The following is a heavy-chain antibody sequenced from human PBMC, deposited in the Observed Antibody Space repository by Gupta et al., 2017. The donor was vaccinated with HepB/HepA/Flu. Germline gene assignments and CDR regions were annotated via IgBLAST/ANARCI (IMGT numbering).Heavy chain of an antibody. CDR2: ISGSGGSK. CDR1: GFTFSSYA. V-gene: IGHV3-23*01. D-gene: IGHD6-19*01. J-gene: IGHJ4*02. CDR3: AKAGDSSGRYYFDY. Sequence: EVQLLESGGGLVQPGGSLRLSCAASGFTFSSYAMSWVRQAPGKGLEGVAAISGSGGSKYYADAGKGRFTISRDNSKNTLYLQMKRMRAEDTVVYYCAKAGDSSGRYYFDYGGQGTMVTVSS.